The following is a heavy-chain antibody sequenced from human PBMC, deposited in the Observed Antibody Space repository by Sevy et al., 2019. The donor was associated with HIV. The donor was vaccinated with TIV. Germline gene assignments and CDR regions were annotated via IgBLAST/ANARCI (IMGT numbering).Heavy chain of an antibody. CDR2: TYYRSKWYN. J-gene: IGHJ3*02. CDR1: GDSVSSNSAA. Sequence: QSQTLSLTCAISGDSVSSNSAAWNWTRQSPSRGLEWLGRTYYRSKWYNDYAVSVKSRITINPDTSKNQLSLQLNSVTPEDTAVYYCARVGYYFGSGSYSAFDIWGQGTMVTV. V-gene: IGHV6-1*01. D-gene: IGHD3-10*01. CDR3: ARVGYYFGSGSYSAFDI.